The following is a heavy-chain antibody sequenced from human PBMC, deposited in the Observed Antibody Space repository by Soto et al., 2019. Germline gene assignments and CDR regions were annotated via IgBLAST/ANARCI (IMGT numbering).Heavy chain of an antibody. CDR3: VREPRYCSGGSCSIMGDAFDI. V-gene: IGHV3-66*01. CDR1: GFTVTEIY. Sequence: GGSLRLSCVASGFTVTEIYMNWVRQAPGKGLGWVSVIYNEFTDYADSVRGRFSISTDSSKNALYLQMNSLRAEDSAVYYCVREPRYCSGGSCSIMGDAFDIWGQGTMVTVSS. D-gene: IGHD2-15*01. J-gene: IGHJ3*02. CDR2: IYNEFT.